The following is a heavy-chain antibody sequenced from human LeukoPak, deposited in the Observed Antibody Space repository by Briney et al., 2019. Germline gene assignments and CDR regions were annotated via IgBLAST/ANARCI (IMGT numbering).Heavy chain of an antibody. V-gene: IGHV1-46*01. J-gene: IGHJ4*02. Sequence: ASVKVSCKASEGTFSNYGIGWVRQAPGQGLEWMGMIYPRDGSTSYAQKFQGRVTVTRDTSTSTVHMELSGLRSEDTAVYYCARDQEGFDYWGQGTLVTVSS. CDR3: ARDQEGFDY. CDR1: EGTFSNYG. CDR2: IYPRDGST.